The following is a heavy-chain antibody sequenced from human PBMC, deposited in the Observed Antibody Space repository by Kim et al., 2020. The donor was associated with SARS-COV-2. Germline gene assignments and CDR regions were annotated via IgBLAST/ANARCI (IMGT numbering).Heavy chain of an antibody. Sequence: TISRDNSKNTLYLQMNSLRAEDTAVYYCAKVRRRYDSSGYYPHFKPHFDYWGQGTLVTVSS. V-gene: IGHV3-23*01. J-gene: IGHJ4*02. D-gene: IGHD3-22*01. CDR3: AKVRRRYDSSGYYPHFKPHFDY.